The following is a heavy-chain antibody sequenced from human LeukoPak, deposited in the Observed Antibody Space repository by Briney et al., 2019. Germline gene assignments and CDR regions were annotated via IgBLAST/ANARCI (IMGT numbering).Heavy chain of an antibody. CDR3: ARDTFDAYDY. V-gene: IGHV3-48*01. CDR1: GFTFSRHS. D-gene: IGHD2/OR15-2a*01. J-gene: IGHJ4*02. Sequence: GSLRLSCAASGFTFSRHSMNWVRQAPGKGLEWVSYISSSRSTIYYADSVKGRFTIPRDNAKNSLYLQMNSLRVEDTAVYYCARDTFDAYDYWGQGTLVTVSS. CDR2: ISSSRSTI.